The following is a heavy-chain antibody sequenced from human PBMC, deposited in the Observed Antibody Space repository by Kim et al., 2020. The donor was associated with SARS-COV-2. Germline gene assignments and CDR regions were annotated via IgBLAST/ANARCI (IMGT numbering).Heavy chain of an antibody. J-gene: IGHJ6*02. CDR2: ISGSGGST. V-gene: IGHV3-23*01. Sequence: GGSLRLSCAASGFTFSSYAMSWVRQAPGKGLEWVSAISGSGGSTYYADSVKGRFTISRDSSKNTLYLQMNSLRAEDTAVYYCAKYLYSYYYYGMDVWGQGTTVTVSS. CDR1: GFTFSSYA. D-gene: IGHD5-12*01. CDR3: AKYLYSYYYYGMDV.